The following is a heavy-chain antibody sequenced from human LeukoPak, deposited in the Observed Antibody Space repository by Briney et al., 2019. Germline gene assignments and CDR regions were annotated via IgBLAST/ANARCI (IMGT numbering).Heavy chain of an antibody. CDR3: AREDRSQLDY. V-gene: IGHV3-48*03. J-gene: IGHJ4*02. D-gene: IGHD1-26*01. CDR2: ISSSGSST. Sequence: LSGGSLRLSCATSGFTFSNYEMSWVRQTPGKGLEWVSYISSSGSSTYYADSVKGRFTISRDNAKSSLCLQMDSLRAGDTAVYYCAREDRSQLDYWGRGTLVTVSS. CDR1: GFTFSNYE.